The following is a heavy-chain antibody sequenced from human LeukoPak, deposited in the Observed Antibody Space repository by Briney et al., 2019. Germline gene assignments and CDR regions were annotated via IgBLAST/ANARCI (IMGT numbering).Heavy chain of an antibody. Sequence: GGSLRLSCAASGFTFSSYSMNWVRQAPGKGLEWVSSISSSSSYIYYADSVKGRFTVSRDNAKNSLYLQMNSLRAEDTAVYYCARRKDILTGIDPWGQGTLVTVSS. CDR3: ARRKDILTGIDP. CDR1: GFTFSSYS. D-gene: IGHD3-9*01. J-gene: IGHJ5*02. V-gene: IGHV3-21*01. CDR2: ISSSSSYI.